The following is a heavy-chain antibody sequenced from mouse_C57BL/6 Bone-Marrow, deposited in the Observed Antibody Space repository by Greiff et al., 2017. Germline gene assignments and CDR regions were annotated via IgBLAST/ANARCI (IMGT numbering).Heavy chain of an antibody. CDR3: ARNRYDGYFYAMDY. Sequence: VQLQQSGPGLVQPSQSLSITCTVSGFSLTSYGVHWVRQSPGKGLEWLGVIWSGGSTDYNAAFISRLSISKDNSKSQVFFKMNSLQADDTAIYYCARNRYDGYFYAMDYWGQGTSVTVSS. J-gene: IGHJ4*01. CDR1: GFSLTSYG. D-gene: IGHD2-3*01. CDR2: IWSGGST. V-gene: IGHV2-2*01.